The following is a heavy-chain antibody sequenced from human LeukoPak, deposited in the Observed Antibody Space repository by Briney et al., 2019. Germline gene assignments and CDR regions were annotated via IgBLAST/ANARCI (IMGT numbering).Heavy chain of an antibody. V-gene: IGHV1-18*01. CDR2: ISAYNGNT. CDR3: ARDPRAAGLYYYYGMDV. Sequence: ASVKVSCKASGYTFTSYGISWVRQAPGQGLEWMGWISAYNGNTNYAQKLQGRVTMTTDTSTSTAYMELRSLRSDDTAVYYCARDPRAAGLYYYYGMDVWGQGTTVTVSS. CDR1: GYTFTSYG. J-gene: IGHJ6*02. D-gene: IGHD6-13*01.